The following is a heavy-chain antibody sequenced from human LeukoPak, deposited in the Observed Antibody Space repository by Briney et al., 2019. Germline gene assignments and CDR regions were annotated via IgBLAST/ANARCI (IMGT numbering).Heavy chain of an antibody. V-gene: IGHV1-2*02. D-gene: IGHD6-13*01. CDR2: INPNSGGT. J-gene: IGHJ5*02. CDR1: GYTFTGYY. CDR3: ARDVDSSSWYAFDP. Sequence: GASVKVSCKASGYTFTGYYMHWVRQAPGQGLDWMGWINPNSGGTNYAQKFQGRVTMTRDTSISTAYMKLSRLRSDDTAVYYCARDVDSSSWYAFDPWGQGTLVTVSS.